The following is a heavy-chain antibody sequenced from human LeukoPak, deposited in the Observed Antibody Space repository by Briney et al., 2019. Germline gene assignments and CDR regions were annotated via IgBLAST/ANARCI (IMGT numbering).Heavy chain of an antibody. CDR3: ARQSDSGGYFEY. D-gene: IGHD2-15*01. CDR1: GDSISRYL. V-gene: IGHV4-4*07. Sequence: SETLSLTRTVSGDSISRYLWTWIRQPAGRGLEWIGRIYDSGTTNYKPSLKSRVSMSVETPKNQFSLRLSSVTAADTAVYYCARQSDSGGYFEYWGQGIRVTVSS. CDR2: IYDSGTT. J-gene: IGHJ4*01.